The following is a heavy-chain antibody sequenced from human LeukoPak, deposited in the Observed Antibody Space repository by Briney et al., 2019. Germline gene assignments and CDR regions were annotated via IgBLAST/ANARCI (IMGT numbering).Heavy chain of an antibody. J-gene: IGHJ4*02. D-gene: IGHD3-22*01. Sequence: SQTLSLTCTISGGSVSSNDYYWGWIRQPPGRGLEWIGTIHYSGSTYYKASLKSRVTISIDTSKKQFSLTLSSVTAADTAVYYCARIRSYYDSGYYPYYIDYWGQGILVTVSS. CDR2: IHYSGST. CDR3: ARIRSYYDSGYYPYYIDY. CDR1: GGSVSSNDYY. V-gene: IGHV4-39*07.